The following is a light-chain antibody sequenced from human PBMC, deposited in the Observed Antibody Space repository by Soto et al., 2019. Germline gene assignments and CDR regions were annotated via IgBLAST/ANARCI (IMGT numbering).Light chain of an antibody. V-gene: IGKV3D-20*01. CDR3: QQYGSSPT. CDR2: DTS. J-gene: IGKJ5*01. Sequence: EIVLTQSPATLSLSPGERATLSSGASQGINSNYLAWYQQKPGLAPRLVTYDTSRRAPGIPDRLTGSGSGTDFTLTISRLEPEDSAIYYCQQYGSSPTFGQGTRLEIK. CDR1: QGINSNY.